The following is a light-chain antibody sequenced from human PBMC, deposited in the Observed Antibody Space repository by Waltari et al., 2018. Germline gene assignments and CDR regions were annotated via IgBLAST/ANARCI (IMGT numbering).Light chain of an antibody. J-gene: IGKJ3*01. CDR2: DAS. Sequence: EIVLTQSPATLSLSPGERAVLSCRASQSFNNYLAWYQQKPGQAPRLLIYDASTRATGIPARFSGSGSGTDFTLTISSLEPEDSAVDYCQERSDWRGLTFGPGTKVDIK. CDR1: QSFNNY. V-gene: IGKV3-11*01. CDR3: QERSDWRGLT.